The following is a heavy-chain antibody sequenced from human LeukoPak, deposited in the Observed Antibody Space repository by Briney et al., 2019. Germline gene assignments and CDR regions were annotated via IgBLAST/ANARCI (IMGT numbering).Heavy chain of an antibody. Sequence: SETLSLTCTVSGGSISSYYWSWIRQPAGKGLEWIGRIYTSGSTNYNPSLKSRVTMSVDTSKNQFSLKLSSVTAADTAVYYCARMGGYDSDYYYYYMDVWGKGTTVTISS. CDR1: GGSISSYY. D-gene: IGHD5-12*01. V-gene: IGHV4-4*07. CDR2: IYTSGST. J-gene: IGHJ6*03. CDR3: ARMGGYDSDYYYYYMDV.